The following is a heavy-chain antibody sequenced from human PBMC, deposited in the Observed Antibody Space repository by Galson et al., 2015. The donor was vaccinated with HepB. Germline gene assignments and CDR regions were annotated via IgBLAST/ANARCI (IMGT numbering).Heavy chain of an antibody. V-gene: IGHV3-21*01. D-gene: IGHD3-10*01. CDR2: ISSSSSYI. CDR1: GFTFSSYS. J-gene: IGHJ5*02. CDR3: ARDALDGSGSPGWFDP. Sequence: SLRLSCAASGFTFSSYSMNWVRQAPGKGLEWVSSISSSSSYIYYADSVKGRFTISRDNAKNSLYLQMNSLRAEDTAVYYCARDALDGSGSPGWFDPWGQGTLVTVSS.